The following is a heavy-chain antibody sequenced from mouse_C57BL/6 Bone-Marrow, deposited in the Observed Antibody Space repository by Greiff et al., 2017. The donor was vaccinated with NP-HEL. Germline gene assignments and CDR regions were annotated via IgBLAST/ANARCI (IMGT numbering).Heavy chain of an antibody. V-gene: IGHV1-22*01. CDR1: GYTFTDYN. CDR3: ARQDYGSSSHYWYFDV. Sequence: EVKLMESGPELVKPGASVKMSCKASGYTFTDYNMHWVKQSHGKSLEWIGYINPNNGGTSYNQKFKGKATLTVNKSSSTAYMELRSLTSEDSAVYYCARQDYGSSSHYWYFDVWGTGTTVTVSS. D-gene: IGHD1-1*01. CDR2: INPNNGGT. J-gene: IGHJ1*03.